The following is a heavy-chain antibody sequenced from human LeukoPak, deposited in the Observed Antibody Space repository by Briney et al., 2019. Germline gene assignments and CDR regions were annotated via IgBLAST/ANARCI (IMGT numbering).Heavy chain of an antibody. Sequence: SETLSLTCTVSGGSISSYYWSWIRQPPGKGLEWIGYIYYSGSTNYNPSLKSRVTISVDTSRNQFSLKLSSVTAADTAVYYCARLSRGVSYWGQGTLVTVSS. V-gene: IGHV4-59*12. CDR1: GGSISSYY. CDR2: IYYSGST. D-gene: IGHD3-10*01. J-gene: IGHJ4*02. CDR3: ARLSRGVSY.